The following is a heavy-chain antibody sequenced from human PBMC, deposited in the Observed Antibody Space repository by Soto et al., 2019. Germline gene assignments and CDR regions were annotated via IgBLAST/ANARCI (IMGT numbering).Heavy chain of an antibody. D-gene: IGHD2-2*01. Sequence: GGSLRLSCAASGFTFSSYGMHWVRQAPGKGLEWVAVISYDGSNKYYADSVKGRFTISRDNSKNTLYLQMNSLRAEDTAVYYCAKDLEGADCSSTSCYYYYGMDVWGQGTTVTVSS. CDR3: AKDLEGADCSSTSCYYYYGMDV. CDR1: GFTFSSYG. J-gene: IGHJ6*02. V-gene: IGHV3-30*18. CDR2: ISYDGSNK.